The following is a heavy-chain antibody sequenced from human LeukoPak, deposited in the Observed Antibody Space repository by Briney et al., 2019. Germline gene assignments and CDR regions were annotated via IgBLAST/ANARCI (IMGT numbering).Heavy chain of an antibody. CDR3: ARVPAGIAAAAPNGDY. Sequence: GASVKVSCKASGYTFTGYYIHWVRQAPGQGLEWMGWINPNSGGTNYAQKFQGRVTMTRDTSISTAYMELSRLRSDDTAVYYCARVPAGIAAAAPNGDYWGQGTMVTVSS. V-gene: IGHV1-2*02. CDR1: GYTFTGYY. D-gene: IGHD6-13*01. J-gene: IGHJ4*02. CDR2: INPNSGGT.